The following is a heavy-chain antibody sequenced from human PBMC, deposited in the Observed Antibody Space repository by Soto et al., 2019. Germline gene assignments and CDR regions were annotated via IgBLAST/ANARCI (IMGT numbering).Heavy chain of an antibody. V-gene: IGHV3-30-3*01. CDR3: ARGGQWLVRPHLGY. D-gene: IGHD6-19*01. CDR2: ISYDGSNK. Sequence: GGSLRLSCAASGFTFSSYAMHWVRQAPGKGLEWVAVISYDGSNKYYADSVKGRFTISRDNSKNTLYLQMNSLRAEDTAVYYCARGGQWLVRPHLGYWGQGTLVTVSS. J-gene: IGHJ4*02. CDR1: GFTFSSYA.